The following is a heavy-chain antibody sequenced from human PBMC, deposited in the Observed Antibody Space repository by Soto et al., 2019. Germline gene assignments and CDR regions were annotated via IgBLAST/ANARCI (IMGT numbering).Heavy chain of an antibody. J-gene: IGHJ4*02. D-gene: IGHD4-17*01. CDR3: ARDPGPYGDYSY. CDR2: INPSGGST. Sequence: ASVNVCCKASGYTFTSYYMHWVRQAPGQGLEWMGIINPSGGSTSYAQKFKGRVTMTRDTSTSTVYRELSSLRSEDTAVYYCARDPGPYGDYSYWGQGTLVTASS. CDR1: GYTFTSYY. V-gene: IGHV1-46*01.